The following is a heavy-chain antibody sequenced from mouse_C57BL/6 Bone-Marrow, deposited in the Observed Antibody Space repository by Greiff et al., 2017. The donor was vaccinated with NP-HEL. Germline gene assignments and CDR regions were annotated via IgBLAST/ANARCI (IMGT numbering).Heavy chain of an antibody. D-gene: IGHD1-1*01. Sequence: EVKLLESGPGLVKPSQSLSLTCSVTGYSITSGYYWNWIRQFPGNKLEWMGYISYDGSNNYNPSLKNRISITRDTSKNQFFLKLNSVTTEDTATYYCAREEIYYGSSYWWYFDVWGTGTTVTVSS. CDR2: ISYDGSN. J-gene: IGHJ1*03. CDR3: AREEIYYGSSYWWYFDV. CDR1: GYSITSGYY. V-gene: IGHV3-6*01.